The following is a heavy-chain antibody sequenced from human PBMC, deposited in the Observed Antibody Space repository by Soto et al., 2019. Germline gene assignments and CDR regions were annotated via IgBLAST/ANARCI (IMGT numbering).Heavy chain of an antibody. CDR1: GFTFSSYW. CDR2: INSDGSTT. Sequence: EVQLVESGGGLVQPGGSLRLSCAASGFTFSSYWMHWVRQAPGKGLVLVSRINSDGSTTTYADSVKGRFTISRDNAKNTLYLQMNSLRAEDAAVYYCARSLNSGSTFDPWGQGTLVTVSS. V-gene: IGHV3-74*01. CDR3: ARSLNSGSTFDP. J-gene: IGHJ5*02. D-gene: IGHD6-6*01.